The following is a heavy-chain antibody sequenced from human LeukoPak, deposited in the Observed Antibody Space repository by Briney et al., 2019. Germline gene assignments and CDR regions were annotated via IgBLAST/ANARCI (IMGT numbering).Heavy chain of an antibody. Sequence: GGSLRLSCAASGFTFSDYNMRWIRQAPGKGLEWVSSISRSGSTKYYADSVKGRFTISRDNAKNSLFLQMNSLRAEDTAVYYCAKAVIVVVIGGGAFDIWGQGTMVTVSS. V-gene: IGHV3-11*01. J-gene: IGHJ3*02. CDR3: AKAVIVVVIGGGAFDI. CDR1: GFTFSDYN. D-gene: IGHD2-21*01. CDR2: ISRSGSTK.